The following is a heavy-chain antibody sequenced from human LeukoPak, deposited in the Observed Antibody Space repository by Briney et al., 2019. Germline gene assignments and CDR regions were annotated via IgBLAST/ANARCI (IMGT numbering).Heavy chain of an antibody. CDR1: GFSFSTYA. J-gene: IGHJ4*02. CDR2: INEDGSDT. V-gene: IGHV3-74*01. Sequence: GGSLRLSCAASGFSFSTYAMHWVRQAPGEGLVWVSRINEDGSDTSYADSVKGRFTISRDTAKNTLYLQMNSLRVEDTAVYYCARAAAGNWGSIDYWGQGTLVTVSS. D-gene: IGHD7-27*01. CDR3: ARAAAGNWGSIDY.